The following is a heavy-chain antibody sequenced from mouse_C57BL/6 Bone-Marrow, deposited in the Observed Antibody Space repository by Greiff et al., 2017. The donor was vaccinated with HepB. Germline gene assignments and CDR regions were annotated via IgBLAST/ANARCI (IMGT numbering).Heavy chain of an antibody. Sequence: EVQRVESGGGLVKPGGSLKLSCAASGFTFSSYAMSWVRQTPEKRLEWVATISDGGSYTYYPDNVKGRFTISRDNAKNNLYLQMSHLKSEDTAMYDCARGIYYDYDVAYWGQGTLVTVSA. D-gene: IGHD2-4*01. CDR2: ISDGGSYT. CDR1: GFTFSSYA. J-gene: IGHJ3*01. CDR3: ARGIYYDYDVAY. V-gene: IGHV5-4*01.